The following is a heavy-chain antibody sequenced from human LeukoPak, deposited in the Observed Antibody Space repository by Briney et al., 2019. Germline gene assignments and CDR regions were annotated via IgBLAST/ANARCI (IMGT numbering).Heavy chain of an antibody. J-gene: IGHJ4*02. CDR1: GVTSSSYW. V-gene: IGHV3-7*01. D-gene: IGHD3-3*01. Sequence: GGSLRLSCAASGVTSSSYWMSWVRQAPGKGLEWVANIKQDGSEKYYVDSVKGRFTISRDNAKNSLYLQMNSLRVEDTAVYYYASSISIFGVVIGQVDYWGQGTLVTVSS. CDR2: IKQDGSEK. CDR3: ASSISIFGVVIGQVDY.